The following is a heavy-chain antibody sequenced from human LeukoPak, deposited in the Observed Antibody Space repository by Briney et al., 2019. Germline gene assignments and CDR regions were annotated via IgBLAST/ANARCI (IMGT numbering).Heavy chain of an antibody. J-gene: IGHJ3*02. D-gene: IGHD4-17*01. V-gene: IGHV3-53*04. CDR2: IYSGGST. Sequence: GGSLRLSCAASGFTFSSYALSWVRQAPGKGPEWVSVIYSGGSTYYADSVKGRYTISRHNSKNTLHLQMNSLRPEDTAVYYCARETYGDYGDWAFDIWGQGTMVTVSS. CDR3: ARETYGDYGDWAFDI. CDR1: GFTFSSYA.